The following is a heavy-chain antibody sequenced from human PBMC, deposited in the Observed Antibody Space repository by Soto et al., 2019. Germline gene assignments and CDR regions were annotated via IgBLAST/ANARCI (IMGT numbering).Heavy chain of an antibody. CDR3: ARDEVGAMAFYYYYGVDV. V-gene: IGHV1-3*01. J-gene: IGHJ6*02. Sequence: ASVKVSCKASGCTFTSYAMHWVRQAPGQRLEWMGWINAGNGNTKYSQKFQGRVTITRDTSASTAYMELSSLRSEDTAVYYCARDEVGAMAFYYYYGVDVWGQGTTVTVSS. D-gene: IGHD5-18*01. CDR1: GCTFTSYA. CDR2: INAGNGNT.